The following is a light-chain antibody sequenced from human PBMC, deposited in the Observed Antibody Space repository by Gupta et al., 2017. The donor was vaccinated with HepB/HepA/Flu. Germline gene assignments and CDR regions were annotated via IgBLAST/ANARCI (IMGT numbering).Light chain of an antibody. CDR1: QSISSW. J-gene: IGKJ2*01. Sequence: DIQMTQSPSTLSASVGDRVTITCRASQSISSWLAWYQQKPGKAPKLLIYKASSLESGVPSRFSGSGSGTEFTLTISSRQPDDFAPYYCQQYNSYSEYTFGQGTKLEIK. V-gene: IGKV1-5*03. CDR2: KAS. CDR3: QQYNSYSEYT.